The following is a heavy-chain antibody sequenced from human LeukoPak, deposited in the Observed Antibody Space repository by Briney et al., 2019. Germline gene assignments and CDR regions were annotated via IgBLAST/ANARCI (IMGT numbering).Heavy chain of an antibody. CDR2: IYPNSGGT. Sequence: AASVKVSCKASGYTFTGYYMHWVRQAPGQGLEWMGWIYPNSGGTNYAQKFQGRVTMTRDTSISTAYMELSRLRSDDTAVYYCARDRDEYGGNPDYWGQGTLVTVSS. V-gene: IGHV1-2*02. J-gene: IGHJ4*02. D-gene: IGHD4-23*01. CDR1: GYTFTGYY. CDR3: ARDRDEYGGNPDY.